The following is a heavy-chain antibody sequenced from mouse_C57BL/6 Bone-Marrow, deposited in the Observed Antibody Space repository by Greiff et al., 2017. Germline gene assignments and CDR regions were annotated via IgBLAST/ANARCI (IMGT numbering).Heavy chain of an antibody. CDR3: ARNYGLYCYFDV. D-gene: IGHD1-1*01. CDR1: GYAFSSSW. Sequence: QVQLQQSGPELVKPGASVKISCKASGYAFSSSWMNWVKQRPGKGLEWIGRIYPGDGDTNYNGKFKGKATLTADKSSSTAYMQLSSLTSEDSAVYFCARNYGLYCYFDVWGTGTTVTVSS. V-gene: IGHV1-82*01. J-gene: IGHJ1*03. CDR2: IYPGDGDT.